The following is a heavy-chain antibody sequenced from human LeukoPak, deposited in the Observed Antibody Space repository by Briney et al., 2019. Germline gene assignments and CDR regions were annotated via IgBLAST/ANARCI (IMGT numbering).Heavy chain of an antibody. V-gene: IGHV1-3*01. J-gene: IGHJ6*02. CDR1: GYTFTSYD. D-gene: IGHD3-22*01. CDR2: INAGNGNT. Sequence: ASVKVSCKASGYTFTSYDINWVRQAPGQRLEWMGWINAGNGNTKYSQKFQGRVTITRDTSASTAYMELSSLRSEDTAVYYCARGRRDSSGYRMDVWGQGTTVTVSS. CDR3: ARGRRDSSGYRMDV.